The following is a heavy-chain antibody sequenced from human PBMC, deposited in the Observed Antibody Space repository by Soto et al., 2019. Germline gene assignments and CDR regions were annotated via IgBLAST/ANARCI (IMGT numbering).Heavy chain of an antibody. D-gene: IGHD4-17*01. J-gene: IGHJ4*02. CDR3: ARYDFGTFDN. V-gene: IGHV4-4*02. Sequence: SETLSLTCTVSGDSVSSSFWWTWVRQAPGKGLEWIGEIYHSESTNYNPSLKSRVTISLDKSKNQFSLRLTSVTAADTAVYYCARYDFGTFDNWGQGTRVTAPQ. CDR1: GDSVSSSFW. CDR2: IYHSEST.